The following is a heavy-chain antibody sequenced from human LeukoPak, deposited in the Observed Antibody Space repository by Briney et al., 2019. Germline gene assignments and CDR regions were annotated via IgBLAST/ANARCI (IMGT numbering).Heavy chain of an antibody. Sequence: ASVKVSCKASGYTFTGYSIHWVRQAPGQGLEWMGWINLKSGGTNYAQKFQARVTMTRETSISTAYMELSRLRSDDTAVYYCARGNSAEYFQHWGQGTLVTVSS. CDR1: GYTFTGYS. CDR3: ARGNSAEYFQH. CDR2: INLKSGGT. V-gene: IGHV1-2*02. J-gene: IGHJ1*01.